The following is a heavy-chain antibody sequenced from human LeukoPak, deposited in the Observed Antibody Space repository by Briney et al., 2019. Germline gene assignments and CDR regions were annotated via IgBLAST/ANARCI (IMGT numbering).Heavy chain of an antibody. CDR3: AADTLTFLGATSGAFDI. V-gene: IGHV3-11*01. CDR2: ISSSGRTI. J-gene: IGHJ3*02. CDR1: GFTFSDYY. D-gene: IGHD3-16*01. Sequence: GGSLRLSCAASGFTFSDYYMTWIRQAPGKGLEWVSYISSSGRTIYYADSVKGRFTISRDNAKNSLYLQMNSLRAEDTAVYYCAADTLTFLGATSGAFDIWGQGTMVTVSS.